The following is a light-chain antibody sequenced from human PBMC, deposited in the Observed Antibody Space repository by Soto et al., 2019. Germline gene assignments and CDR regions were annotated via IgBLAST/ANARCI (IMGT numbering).Light chain of an antibody. Sequence: QSVLTQPPSVSGAPGQRVTISCTGSSSNIGAGYDVHWCQQLPGTAPKLLIYGNSNRPSRVPDRFSGSKSGTSASLAITGLQAEDEADYYCQSYDSSLSGYVVFGGGTKLTVL. J-gene: IGLJ2*01. CDR3: QSYDSSLSGYVV. V-gene: IGLV1-40*01. CDR1: SSNIGAGYD. CDR2: GNS.